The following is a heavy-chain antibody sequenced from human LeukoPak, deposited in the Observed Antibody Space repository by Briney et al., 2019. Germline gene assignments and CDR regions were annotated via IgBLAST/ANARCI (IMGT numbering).Heavy chain of an antibody. CDR2: IYSGGTT. J-gene: IGHJ4*02. D-gene: IGHD6-13*01. CDR3: ARDPPAVATNTYG. V-gene: IGHV3-66*01. CDR1: GVTVGNNY. Sequence: GGSLRLSCAASGVTVGNNYMNWVRQAPGKGLEWVSLIYSGGTTHYADSVKGRFTISRDNSKNTLYLQMNNLRVDDTTVYYCARDPPAVATNTYGWGQGTLVTVSA.